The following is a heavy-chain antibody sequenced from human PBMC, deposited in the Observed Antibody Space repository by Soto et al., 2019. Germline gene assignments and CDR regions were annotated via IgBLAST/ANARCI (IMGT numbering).Heavy chain of an antibody. CDR2: INPNSGGT. V-gene: IGHV1-2*04. CDR3: AIGHDEDSRGCPLDY. CDR1: GYTFTGYY. J-gene: IGHJ4*02. D-gene: IGHD6-19*01. Sequence: ASVKVSCKASGYTFTGYYMHWVRQAPGQGLEWMGWINPNSGGTNYAQKFQGWVTMTRDTSISTAYMELSRLRSDDTAVYYCAIGHDEDSRGCPLDYWGQGTLVTVSS.